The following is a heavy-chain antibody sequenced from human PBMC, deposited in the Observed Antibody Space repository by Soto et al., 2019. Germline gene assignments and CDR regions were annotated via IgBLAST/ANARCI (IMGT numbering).Heavy chain of an antibody. CDR3: ASSAGWYAIHS. CDR2: VFHTGTT. Sequence: QVQLQESGPGLVKPSGTLSLTCAVSGDSVRSPYWWCWVRQPPGKGLEWIGEVFHTGTTSYNPSLRSRVTISMDTSINPFSLDLTSVTAADTAVYFCASSAGWYAIHSWGPGTLVSVSS. D-gene: IGHD2-15*01. J-gene: IGHJ4*02. V-gene: IGHV4-4*02. CDR1: GDSVRSPYW.